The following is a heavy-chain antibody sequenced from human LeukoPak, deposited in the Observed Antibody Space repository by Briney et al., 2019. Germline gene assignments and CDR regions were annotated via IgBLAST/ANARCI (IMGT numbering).Heavy chain of an antibody. D-gene: IGHD5-12*01. CDR1: GFTFSSYW. CDR2: IKQDGSEK. Sequence: GGSLRLSCAASGFTFSSYWVSWVRQAPGKGLEWVANIKQDGSEKYYVDSVKGRFTISRDNAKNSLYLQMNSLRAEDTAVYYCARDSGYDHEDYWGQGTLVTVSS. V-gene: IGHV3-7*01. CDR3: ARDSGYDHEDY. J-gene: IGHJ4*02.